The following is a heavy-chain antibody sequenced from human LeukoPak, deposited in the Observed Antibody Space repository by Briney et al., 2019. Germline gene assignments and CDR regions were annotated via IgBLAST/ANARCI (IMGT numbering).Heavy chain of an antibody. CDR1: GGSISSGGYS. J-gene: IGHJ4*02. V-gene: IGHV4-30-2*01. CDR2: IYHSGST. Sequence: MASQTLSLTCAVSGGSISSGGYSWSWIRQPPGKGLKWIGYIYHSGSTYYNPSLKSRVTISVDRSKNQFSLKLSSVTAADTAVYYCARANHYDSQGFDYWGQGTLVTVSS. CDR3: ARANHYDSQGFDY. D-gene: IGHD3-22*01.